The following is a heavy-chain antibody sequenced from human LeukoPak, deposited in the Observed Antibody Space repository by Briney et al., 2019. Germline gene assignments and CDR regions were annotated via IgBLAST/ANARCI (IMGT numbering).Heavy chain of an antibody. J-gene: IGHJ4*02. CDR2: ITGSGGST. CDR3: ARCRPDSSGSADY. V-gene: IGHV3-23*01. CDR1: GFTFSTYA. Sequence: GGSLRLSCAASGFTFSTYAMTWVRQAPGKGLEWVSSITGSGGSTYYADSVKGRFTISRDNSENTVFLQMDSLRAEGTAVYYCARCRPDSSGSADYWGQGTLVTVSP. D-gene: IGHD6-19*01.